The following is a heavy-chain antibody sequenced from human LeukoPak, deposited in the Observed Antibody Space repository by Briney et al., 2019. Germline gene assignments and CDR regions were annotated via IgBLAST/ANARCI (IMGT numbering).Heavy chain of an antibody. J-gene: IGHJ6*02. CDR1: GITFSYYA. V-gene: IGHV3-23*01. CDR2: ISGSGDST. Sequence: GGSLRLSCAASGITFSYYAMSWVRQAPGKGLEWVSAISGSGDSTYYADSVKGRFTISRDNSKNTLYLQMNSLRAEDTAVYYCARDEQNTYYYYGMDVWGQGTTVTVSS. CDR3: ARDEQNTYYYYGMDV.